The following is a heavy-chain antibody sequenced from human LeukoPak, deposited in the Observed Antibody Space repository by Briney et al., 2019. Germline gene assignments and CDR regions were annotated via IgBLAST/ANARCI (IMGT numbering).Heavy chain of an antibody. Sequence: ASVKVSCKASGYTFTSYGISWVRQAPGQGLEWMGWISAYNGNTNYAQKLQGRVTMTTDTPTSTAYMELRSLRSDDTAVYYCASSSSYYYYMDVWGKGTTVTVSS. CDR2: ISAYNGNT. V-gene: IGHV1-18*01. D-gene: IGHD6-6*01. CDR1: GYTFTSYG. J-gene: IGHJ6*03. CDR3: ASSSSYYYYMDV.